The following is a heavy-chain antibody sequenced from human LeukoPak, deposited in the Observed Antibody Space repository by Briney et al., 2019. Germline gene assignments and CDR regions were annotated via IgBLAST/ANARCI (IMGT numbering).Heavy chain of an antibody. CDR1: GFTFSSYG. CDR3: ARRGYSYGYHYYYYMDV. D-gene: IGHD5-18*01. Sequence: PGGSLRLSCAASGFTFSSYGMHWVRQAPGKGLEWLAVIWYDGSNKYYADSVKGRFTISRDNSKNTLYLQMNSLRAEDTAVYYCARRGYSYGYHYYYYMDVWGKGTTVTVSS. CDR2: IWYDGSNK. V-gene: IGHV3-33*01. J-gene: IGHJ6*03.